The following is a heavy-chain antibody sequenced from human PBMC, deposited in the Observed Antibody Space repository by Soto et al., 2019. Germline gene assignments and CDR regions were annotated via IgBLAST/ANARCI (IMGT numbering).Heavy chain of an antibody. CDR2: IIPIFGTA. CDR1: GGTFSSYA. V-gene: IGHV1-69*06. J-gene: IGHJ6*02. D-gene: IGHD2-15*01. CDR3: ATRKDIVVVVAASTAYYYYGMDV. Sequence: QVQLVQSGAEVKKPGSSVKVSCTASGGTFSSYAISWVRQAPGQGLEWMGGIIPIFGTANYAQKFQGRVTITADKSTSTAYMELSSLRSEDTAVYYCATRKDIVVVVAASTAYYYYGMDVWGQGTTVTVSS.